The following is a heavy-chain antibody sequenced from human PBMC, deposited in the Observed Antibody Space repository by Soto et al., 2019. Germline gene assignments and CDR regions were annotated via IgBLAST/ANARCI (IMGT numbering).Heavy chain of an antibody. J-gene: IGHJ5*02. CDR2: INHSGST. CDR1: GGSFSGYY. Sequence: SETLSLTCGVYGGSFSGYYWSWIRQPPGKGLEWIGEINHSGSTNYNPSLKSRVTISVDTSKNQFSLKLSSVTAADTAVYYCASFGSITIFGVANNWFDPWGQGTLVTVSS. V-gene: IGHV4-34*01. D-gene: IGHD3-3*01. CDR3: ASFGSITIFGVANNWFDP.